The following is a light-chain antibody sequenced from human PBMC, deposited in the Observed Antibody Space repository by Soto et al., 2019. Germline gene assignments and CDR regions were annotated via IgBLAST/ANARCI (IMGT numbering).Light chain of an antibody. Sequence: EIVLTQSPGILSLSPGERATLSCRASETISSSYFAWYQHKPGQAPRLLIYGSSSRATGIPDRFSGGGSGTDCTLTISRLEPEDYAVYYCHQHGTSPFTFGPGTKVDI. CDR2: GSS. CDR1: ETISSSY. V-gene: IGKV3-20*01. CDR3: HQHGTSPFT. J-gene: IGKJ3*01.